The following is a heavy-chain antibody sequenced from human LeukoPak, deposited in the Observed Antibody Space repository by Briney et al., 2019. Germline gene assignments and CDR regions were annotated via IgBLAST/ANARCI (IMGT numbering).Heavy chain of an antibody. CDR1: GYTFTAYA. D-gene: IGHD3-10*01. J-gene: IGHJ6*02. CDR3: AREMDAGLLWFGESPPTGGMDV. Sequence: GASVKVSCKASGYTFTAYAISWVRQAPGQGLEWMGRIIPILGIANYAQKFQGRVTITADKSTSTAYMELSSLRSEDTAVYYCAREMDAGLLWFGESPPTGGMDVWGQGTTVTVSS. CDR2: IIPILGIA. V-gene: IGHV1-69*04.